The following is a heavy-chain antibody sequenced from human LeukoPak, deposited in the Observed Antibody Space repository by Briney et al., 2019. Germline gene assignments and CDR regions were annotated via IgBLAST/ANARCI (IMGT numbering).Heavy chain of an antibody. CDR1: GFTFSSYS. V-gene: IGHV3-21*01. J-gene: IGHJ4*02. CDR3: ARDPGSSWYQDY. Sequence: GGSLRLSCAASGFTFSSYSMNWVRQAPGKGLEWVSSISSSSSYIYYADSVKGRFTISRDNAKNSLYLQMNSLRAEDTAVYYCARDPGSSWYQDYWGQGTLVTDSS. D-gene: IGHD6-13*01. CDR2: ISSSSSYI.